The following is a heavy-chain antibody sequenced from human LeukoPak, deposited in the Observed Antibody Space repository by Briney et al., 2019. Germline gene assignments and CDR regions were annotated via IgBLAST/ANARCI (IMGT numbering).Heavy chain of an antibody. Sequence: GGSLRLSCVASGFTFSSYSMNWVRQAPGKGLEWVSYISSGSSTICYADSVKGRFTISRDNAKNSLYLLLNSLRDEDTAGYYCARRAYYNDYWGQGTLVTVSS. CDR1: GFTFSSYS. J-gene: IGHJ4*02. CDR3: ARRAYYNDY. D-gene: IGHD3-10*01. V-gene: IGHV3-48*02. CDR2: ISSGSSTI.